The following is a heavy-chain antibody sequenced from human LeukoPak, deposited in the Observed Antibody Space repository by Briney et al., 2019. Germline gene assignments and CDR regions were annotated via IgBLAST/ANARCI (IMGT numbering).Heavy chain of an antibody. Sequence: PSETLSLTCTVSGGSISSYYWSWIRQPPGKGLEWIGYIYYSGSTNYNPSLKSRVTISVDTSKNQFSLKLSSVTAADTAVYYCARDPSGLGDYFDYWGHGTLVTVSS. CDR3: ARDPSGLGDYFDY. CDR2: IYYSGST. D-gene: IGHD3-16*01. V-gene: IGHV4-59*01. CDR1: GGSISSYY. J-gene: IGHJ4*01.